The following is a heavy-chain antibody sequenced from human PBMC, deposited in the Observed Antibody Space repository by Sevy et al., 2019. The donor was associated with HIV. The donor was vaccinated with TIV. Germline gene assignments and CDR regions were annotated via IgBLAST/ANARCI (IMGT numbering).Heavy chain of an antibody. Sequence: GGSLGLSCVASGFTFSSYDMHWVRQTTGKGLEWVSGIGTAGDTYYPGSVKGRFTIYRENAKNALYLQMNSLRDEDTAVYYCARSSGEATYDYWGQGTLVTVSS. D-gene: IGHD3-10*01. CDR2: IGTAGDT. CDR3: ARSSGEATYDY. J-gene: IGHJ4*02. CDR1: GFTFSSYD. V-gene: IGHV3-13*01.